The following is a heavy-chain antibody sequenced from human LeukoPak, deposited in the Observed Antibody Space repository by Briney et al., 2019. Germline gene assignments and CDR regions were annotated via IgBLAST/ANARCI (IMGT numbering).Heavy chain of an antibody. J-gene: IGHJ5*02. CDR2: IYYSGST. V-gene: IGHV4-31*03. D-gene: IGHD2-2*01. CDR1: GGSISSGGYY. Sequence: SETLSLTCTVSGGSISSGGYYWSWIRQHPGKGLEWIGYIYYSGSTYYNPSLKSRVTISVDTSKNQFSLKLSSVTAADMAVYYCARTEYCSSTSCYEGGWFDPWGQGTLVTVSS. CDR3: ARTEYCSSTSCYEGGWFDP.